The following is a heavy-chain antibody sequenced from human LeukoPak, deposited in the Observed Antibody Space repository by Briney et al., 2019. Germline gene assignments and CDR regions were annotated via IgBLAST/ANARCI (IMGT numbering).Heavy chain of an antibody. CDR2: ISGSGGST. CDR3: ARGTSATYYDYVWGSPVDY. Sequence: GGSLRLSCAASGFTFSSYAMSWVRQAPGKGLEWVSAISGSGGSTYYADSVKGRFTISRDNSKNTLYLQMNSLRAEDTAVYYCARGTSATYYDYVWGSPVDYWGQGTLVTVSS. J-gene: IGHJ4*02. D-gene: IGHD3-16*01. CDR1: GFTFSSYA. V-gene: IGHV3-23*01.